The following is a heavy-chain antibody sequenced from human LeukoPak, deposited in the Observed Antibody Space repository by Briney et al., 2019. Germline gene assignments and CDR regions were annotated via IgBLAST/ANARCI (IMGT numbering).Heavy chain of an antibody. CDR2: ISYDGSNK. V-gene: IGHV3-30-3*01. CDR3: ARDGGWLQFVYYFDY. Sequence: GGSLRLSCAASGFTFSSYAMRWVRQAPGKGLEWVAVISYDGSNKYYADSVKGRFTISRDNSKNTLYLQMNSLRAEDTAVYYCARDGGWLQFVYYFDYWGQGTLVTVSS. D-gene: IGHD5-24*01. CDR1: GFTFSSYA. J-gene: IGHJ4*02.